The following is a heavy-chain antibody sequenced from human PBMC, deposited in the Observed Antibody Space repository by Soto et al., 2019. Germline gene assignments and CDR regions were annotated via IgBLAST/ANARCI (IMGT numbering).Heavy chain of an antibody. Sequence: SETLSLTCAVYGGSFSGYYWSWIRQPAGKGLEWIGRIYTSGSTNYNPSLKSRVTMSVDTSKNQFSLKLSSVTAADTAVYYCARDRSDYYDSSEFDPWGQGTLVTVSS. CDR3: ARDRSDYYDSSEFDP. D-gene: IGHD3-22*01. CDR1: GGSFSGYY. V-gene: IGHV4-4*07. CDR2: IYTSGST. J-gene: IGHJ5*02.